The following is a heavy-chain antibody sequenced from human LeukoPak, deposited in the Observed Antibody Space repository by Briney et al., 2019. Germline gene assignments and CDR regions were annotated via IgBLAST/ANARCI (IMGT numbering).Heavy chain of an antibody. CDR2: IYPGDSDT. Sequence: PGESPKISCKGSGYSFTSYWIGWVRQMPGKGLEWMGIIYPGDSDTRYSPSFQGQVTISADKSISTAYLQWSSLKASDTAMYYCARTSGSYLYYYYYMDVWGKGTTVTVSS. J-gene: IGHJ6*03. CDR3: ARTSGSYLYYYYYMDV. V-gene: IGHV5-51*01. D-gene: IGHD1-26*01. CDR1: GYSFTSYW.